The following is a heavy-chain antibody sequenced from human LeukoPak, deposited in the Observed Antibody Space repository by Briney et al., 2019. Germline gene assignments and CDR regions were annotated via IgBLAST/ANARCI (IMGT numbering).Heavy chain of an antibody. CDR1: GFSFSNYA. D-gene: IGHD6-13*01. V-gene: IGHV3-21*01. CDR3: VRDPAAAGTVWFDP. CDR2: ITTGSSYI. J-gene: IGHJ5*02. Sequence: GGSLSLSCAASGFSFSNYAMNWVRQAPGKGLEWVSSITTGSSYIYYAYSVKGRFTISRDNAKNSLHLQMNSLRAEDTAVYYCVRDPAAAGTVWFDPWGQGTLVTVSS.